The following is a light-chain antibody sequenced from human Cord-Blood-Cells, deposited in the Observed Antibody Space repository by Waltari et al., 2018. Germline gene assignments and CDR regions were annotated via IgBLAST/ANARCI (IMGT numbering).Light chain of an antibody. CDR1: SLRSYY. V-gene: IGLV3-19*01. J-gene: IGLJ1*01. CDR2: GKN. Sequence: SSELTQDPAVSVALGQTVRITCQGDSLRSYYASWYQQKPGQAPVLVIYGKNNRPSGIPDRFSGSSSGNTASLTITGAQAEDEADYYCSSYTSSSTHYVFGTGTKVTVL. CDR3: SSYTSSSTHYV.